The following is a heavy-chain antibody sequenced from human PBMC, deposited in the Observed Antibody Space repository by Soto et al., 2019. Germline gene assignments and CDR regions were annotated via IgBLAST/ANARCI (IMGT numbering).Heavy chain of an antibody. D-gene: IGHD3-10*01. CDR1: GGSISSYY. CDR2: IYYSGST. V-gene: IGHV4-59*08. CDR3: ARHNYGSGSTYFDY. J-gene: IGHJ4*02. Sequence: QVQLQESGPGLLKPSETLSLTCTVSGGSISSYYWSWIRQPPGKGLEWIGYIYYSGSTNYNPSLMRRVTTTVDTSKNQFSLKLNSMAAADTAVYYCARHNYGSGSTYFDYWGQGTLVTVSS.